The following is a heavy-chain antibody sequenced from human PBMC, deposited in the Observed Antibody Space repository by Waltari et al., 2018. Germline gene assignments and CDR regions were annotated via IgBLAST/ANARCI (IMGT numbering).Heavy chain of an antibody. Sequence: QLQLQESGSGLVKPSQTLSLTCAVSGGSISSGGYSWSWIRQPPGKGLEWIGYIYHSGRTYYNPSLKSRVTISVDRSKNQFSLKLSSVTAADTAVYYCARGRLYDFWSPPDSGAFDIWGQGTMVTVSS. D-gene: IGHD3-3*01. J-gene: IGHJ3*02. V-gene: IGHV4-30-2*01. CDR3: ARGRLYDFWSPPDSGAFDI. CDR1: GGSISSGGYS. CDR2: IYHSGRT.